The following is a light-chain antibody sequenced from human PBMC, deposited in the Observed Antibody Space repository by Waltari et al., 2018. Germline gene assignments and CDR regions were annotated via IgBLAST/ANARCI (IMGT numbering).Light chain of an antibody. CDR3: QQSYSSPPT. CDR2: TAS. CDR1: QDIINF. J-gene: IGKJ3*01. Sequence: DLRMTQSPSPLSASVGDRLPISCQASQDIINFLNWFQQRPGKAPKLLITTASSLQSGVPSRFSGSGSGTAFTLTIRYLQPEDFAIYYCQQSYSSPPTFGPGTKVDMK. V-gene: IGKV1-39*01.